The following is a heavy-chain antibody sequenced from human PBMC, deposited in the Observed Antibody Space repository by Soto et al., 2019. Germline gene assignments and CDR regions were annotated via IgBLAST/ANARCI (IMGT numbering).Heavy chain of an antibody. CDR3: AKGVEYYDFWSGYSKSKTNWFDP. J-gene: IGHJ5*02. CDR2: ISGSGGST. V-gene: IGHV3-23*01. D-gene: IGHD3-3*01. CDR1: GFTFSSYA. Sequence: EVQLLESGGGLVQPGGSLRLSCAASGFTFSSYAMSWVRQAPGKGLEWVSAISGSGGSTYYADSVKGRFTISRDNSKNTLYLQMNSLRAEDTAVYYCAKGVEYYDFWSGYSKSKTNWFDPWGQGTLVTVSS.